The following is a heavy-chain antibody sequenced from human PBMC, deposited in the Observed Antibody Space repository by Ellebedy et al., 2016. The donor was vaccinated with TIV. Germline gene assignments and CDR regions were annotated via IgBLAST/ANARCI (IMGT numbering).Heavy chain of an antibody. V-gene: IGHV4-34*01. CDR1: GESLTNDY. D-gene: IGHD6-13*01. Sequence: SQTLSLTCDVHGESLTNDYWSWIRQSPGKGLEWIGEINHGGSTNYNPSLKSRLTFSIDTFKNQFSLKLSSVTAADTGTYYCARDHHNTGYSSSWYWCDPWGQGALVTVSS. CDR3: ARDHHNTGYSSSWYWCDP. J-gene: IGHJ5*02. CDR2: INHGGST.